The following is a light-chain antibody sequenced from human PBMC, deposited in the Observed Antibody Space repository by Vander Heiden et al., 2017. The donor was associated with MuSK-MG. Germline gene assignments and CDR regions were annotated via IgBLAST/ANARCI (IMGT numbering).Light chain of an antibody. CDR3: QQSYSTPPYT. CDR2: ARS. Sequence: DNKMTQSPSSLSASIGDSITIPCRASQSISNYLNWYQQKPGQAPVLLIFARSSLQSGVPSRFSGSGSGTDFTLTISSLQPEDFATYYCQQSYSTPPYTFGQGTRLEIK. V-gene: IGKV1-39*01. CDR1: QSISNY. J-gene: IGKJ2*01.